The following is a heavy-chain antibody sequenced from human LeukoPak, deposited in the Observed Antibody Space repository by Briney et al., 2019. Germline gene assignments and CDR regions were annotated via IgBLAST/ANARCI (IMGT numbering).Heavy chain of an antibody. J-gene: IGHJ6*03. Sequence: GGSLRLSCAASGFTFSSYSMNWVRQAPGKGLEWVSSISSSSSYIYYADSVKGRFTVSRDNAKNSLYLQMNSLRAEDTAVYYCARAPPYDSSGYYYVIKYYYYYMDVWGKGTTVTVSS. D-gene: IGHD3-22*01. CDR1: GFTFSSYS. CDR2: ISSSSSYI. CDR3: ARAPPYDSSGYYYVIKYYYYYMDV. V-gene: IGHV3-21*01.